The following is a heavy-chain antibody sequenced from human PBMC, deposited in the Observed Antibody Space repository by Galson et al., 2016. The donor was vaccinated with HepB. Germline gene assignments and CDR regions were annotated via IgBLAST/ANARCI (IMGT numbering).Heavy chain of an antibody. CDR2: ISKDGRDK. CDR1: GYTFSSFS. CDR3: ARDHSGSGKASDH. V-gene: IGHV3-30*04. D-gene: IGHD5-12*01. Sequence: SLRLSCAASGYTFSSFSMHWVRLAPGKGLEWLAHISKDGRDKNYADPVRGRCTISRDNFQNTLYLQINSLRGEDTAVYYGARDHSGSGKASDHRGQGTLAIVSS. J-gene: IGHJ4*02.